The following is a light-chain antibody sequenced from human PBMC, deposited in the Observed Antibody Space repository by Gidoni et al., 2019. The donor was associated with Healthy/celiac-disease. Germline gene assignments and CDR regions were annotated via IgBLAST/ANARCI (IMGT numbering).Light chain of an antibody. Sequence: EILFTQSPGTLSLSPGERATLSCRASQSVSSSYLAWYQQKPGQAPRLLIYGASSRATGIPDRFSGSGSGTDFTLTISRLEPEDFAVYYCQQYGRSSCSFGQGTKLEIK. CDR3: QQYGRSSCS. V-gene: IGKV3-20*01. CDR2: GAS. J-gene: IGKJ2*04. CDR1: QSVSSSY.